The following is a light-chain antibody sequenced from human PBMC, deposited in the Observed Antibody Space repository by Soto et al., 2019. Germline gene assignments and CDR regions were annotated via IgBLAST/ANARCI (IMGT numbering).Light chain of an antibody. Sequence: IQFTQSPSPRSASVGHGVTITCRASQGISSYLAWYQQKPGKAPKLLIHAAPTLQSGAPSGCSSGGAGTKVSPTTASLQADDFATYYCQQYDSFSGTFGPGTKVDIK. V-gene: IGKV1-9*01. CDR1: QGISSY. CDR3: QQYDSFSGT. CDR2: AAP. J-gene: IGKJ1*01.